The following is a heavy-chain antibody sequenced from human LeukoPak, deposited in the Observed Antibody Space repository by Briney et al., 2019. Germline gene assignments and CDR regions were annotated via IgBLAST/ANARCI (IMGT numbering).Heavy chain of an antibody. CDR1: GGSISSYY. CDR2: IYYSGST. V-gene: IGHV4-59*08. D-gene: IGHD2-2*01. J-gene: IGHJ6*02. Sequence: SETLSLTCTVSGGSISSYYWSWIRQPPGKGLEWIGYIYYSGSTNYNPSLKSRVTISVDTSKNQFSLKLSSVTAADTAVYYCARWRGYCSSTSCDLYYYYGMDVWGQGTTVTVSS. CDR3: ARWRGYCSSTSCDLYYYYGMDV.